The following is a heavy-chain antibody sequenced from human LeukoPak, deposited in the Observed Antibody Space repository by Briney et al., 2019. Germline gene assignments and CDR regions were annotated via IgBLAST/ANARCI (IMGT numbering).Heavy chain of an antibody. CDR3: ARLAGIVVVPAAADY. D-gene: IGHD2-2*01. CDR1: GYSFSTYW. V-gene: IGHV5-51*01. Sequence: GESLKISCKGSGYSFSTYWIGWVRQMPGKGLEWMGIIYPGDSDTRYSPSFQGQVTISADKSISTAYLQWSSLKASDTAMYYCARLAGIVVVPAAADYWGQGTLVTVSS. CDR2: IYPGDSDT. J-gene: IGHJ4*02.